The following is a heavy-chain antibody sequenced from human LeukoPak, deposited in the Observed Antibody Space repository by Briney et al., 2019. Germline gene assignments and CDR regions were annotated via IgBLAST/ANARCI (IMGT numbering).Heavy chain of an antibody. Sequence: PSETLSLTCTVSGGSISSSSYYWGWIRQPPGKGLEWIGSIYYSGSTYYNPSLKSRVTISVDTSKNQFSLKLSSVTAADTAVYYCARGYFDWLWIPRGYILWGQGTLVTVSS. V-gene: IGHV4-39*01. D-gene: IGHD3-9*01. J-gene: IGHJ4*02. CDR1: GGSISSSSYY. CDR3: ARGYFDWLWIPRGYIL. CDR2: IYYSGST.